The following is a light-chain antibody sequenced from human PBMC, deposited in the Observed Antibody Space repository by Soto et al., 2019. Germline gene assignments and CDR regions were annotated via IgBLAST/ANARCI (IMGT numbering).Light chain of an antibody. CDR1: SSNIGAGYD. V-gene: IGLV1-40*01. CDR2: GNS. CDR3: QSYDSSLSGYV. Sequence: QSVLTQPPSVSGAPGQRVTISCTGSSSNIGAGYDVHWYQQLPGTAPKHLIYGNSNRPSGVPDRFSGSKSGTSASLAITGLQAEDEADYSCQSYDSSLSGYVFGTGTKVTVL. J-gene: IGLJ1*01.